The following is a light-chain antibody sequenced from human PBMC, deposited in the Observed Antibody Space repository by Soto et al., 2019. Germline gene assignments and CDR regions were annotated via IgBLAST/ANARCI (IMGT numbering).Light chain of an antibody. CDR2: DVS. CDR3: CSYAGSYIYV. Sequence: QSALTQPRSVSGSPGQSVTISCTGTSSDVGGYNAVSWYQQNPGKAPKFMIYDVSKQPSGVPDRFSGSKSGNTASLTISGLQAEDEADYYCCSYAGSYIYVFGTGTKLTVL. V-gene: IGLV2-11*01. CDR1: SSDVGGYNA. J-gene: IGLJ1*01.